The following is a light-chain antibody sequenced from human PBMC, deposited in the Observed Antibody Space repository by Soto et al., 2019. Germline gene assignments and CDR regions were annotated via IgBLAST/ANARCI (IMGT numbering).Light chain of an antibody. CDR2: GAS. CDR3: QQYNNWPRT. Sequence: EIVMTQSPATLSVSPGERATLSCRASQSVSSNLAWYQQKPGQAPRLLIYGASTRVTGIPARFSGSGSGTEFTLTVSSLQSADFAVYYCQQYNNWPRTFGQGTKVEIK. J-gene: IGKJ1*01. V-gene: IGKV3-15*01. CDR1: QSVSSN.